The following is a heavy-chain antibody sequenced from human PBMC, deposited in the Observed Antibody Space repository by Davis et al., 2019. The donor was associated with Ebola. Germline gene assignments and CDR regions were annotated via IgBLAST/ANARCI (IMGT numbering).Heavy chain of an antibody. V-gene: IGHV3-30*18. D-gene: IGHD2-2*01. CDR2: ISYDGSTK. Sequence: GGSLRLSCAASGFTFSSYGMHWVRQAPGKGLEWVAVISYDGSTKYYADSVKGRFTISRDNSKNTLYLQMNSLRAEDTAVYYCAKGGYCSSTSCYGGYYYGMDVWGQGTTVTVSS. CDR1: GFTFSSYG. J-gene: IGHJ6*02. CDR3: AKGGYCSSTSCYGGYYYGMDV.